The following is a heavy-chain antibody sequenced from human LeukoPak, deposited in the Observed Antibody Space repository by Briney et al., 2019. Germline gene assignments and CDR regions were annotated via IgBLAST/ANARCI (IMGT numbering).Heavy chain of an antibody. CDR2: IRYDGSNK. D-gene: IGHD3-3*01. CDR3: AKGYYDFWSGYYYYYYYMDV. Sequence: PGGSLRLSCPASGFTFSSYGMHWVRQAPGKGLEWVAFIRYDGSNKYYADSVKGRFTISRDNSKNTLYLQMNSLGAEDTAVYYCAKGYYDFWSGYYYYYYYMDVWGKGTTVTVSS. J-gene: IGHJ6*03. V-gene: IGHV3-30*02. CDR1: GFTFSSYG.